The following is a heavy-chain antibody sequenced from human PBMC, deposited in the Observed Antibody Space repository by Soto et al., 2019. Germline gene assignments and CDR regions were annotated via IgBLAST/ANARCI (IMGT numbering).Heavy chain of an antibody. J-gene: IGHJ3*02. CDR2: ISGSGGST. Sequence: EVQLLESGGGLVQPGGSLRLSCAASGFTFSSYAMSWVRQAPGKGLEWVSAISGSGGSTYYADSVKGRFTISRDNSKNTLYLQMNSLRAEDTAVYYCGGELFPKKKTPRGSDAFDIWGQGTMVTVSS. CDR3: GGELFPKKKTPRGSDAFDI. D-gene: IGHD3-10*01. CDR1: GFTFSSYA. V-gene: IGHV3-23*01.